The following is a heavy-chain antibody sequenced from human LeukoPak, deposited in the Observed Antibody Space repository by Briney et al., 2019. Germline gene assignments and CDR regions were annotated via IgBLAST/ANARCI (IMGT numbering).Heavy chain of an antibody. D-gene: IGHD3-10*01. CDR3: ARGDGSGSYFTQLGAFDI. Sequence: GGSLRLSCTASGFSFIEYAMNWVRQAPGKGLEWVAFIRYDGKYTYYADSVKGRFTISRDNAKNSLYLQMNSLRAEDTALYYCARGDGSGSYFTQLGAFDIWGQGTMVTVSS. CDR1: GFSFIEYA. CDR2: IRYDGKYT. V-gene: IGHV3-30*02. J-gene: IGHJ3*02.